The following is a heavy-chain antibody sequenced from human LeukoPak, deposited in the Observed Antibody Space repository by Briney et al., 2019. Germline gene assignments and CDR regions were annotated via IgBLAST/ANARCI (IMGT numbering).Heavy chain of an antibody. CDR3: AKRAVVIRVILVGFHKEAYYFDS. CDR2: INGSGGST. CDR1: GITLSNYG. Sequence: LTGGSLRLSCAVSGITLSNYGMSWVRQAPGKGLEWVAGINGSGGSTNIAASVKGRFTISRDNPRNTLYLQMNSLRAEDTAVYFCAKRAVVIRVILVGFHKEAYYFDSWGQGALVTVSS. V-gene: IGHV3-23*01. J-gene: IGHJ4*02. D-gene: IGHD3-22*01.